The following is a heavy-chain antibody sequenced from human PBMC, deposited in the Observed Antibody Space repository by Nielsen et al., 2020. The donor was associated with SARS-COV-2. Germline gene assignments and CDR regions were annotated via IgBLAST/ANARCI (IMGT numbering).Heavy chain of an antibody. V-gene: IGHV4-59*01. CDR1: GGSMTSYY. CDR3: ARRSDWFDP. Sequence: SETLSLTCSVSGGSMTSYYWTWIRQPPGKGLEWIGCAYYTGITNYNPSLRSRVTISIDTSKGQVSLKMTSVTAADTAVYYCARRSDWFDPWGQGTLVTVSS. CDR2: AYYTGIT. J-gene: IGHJ5*02.